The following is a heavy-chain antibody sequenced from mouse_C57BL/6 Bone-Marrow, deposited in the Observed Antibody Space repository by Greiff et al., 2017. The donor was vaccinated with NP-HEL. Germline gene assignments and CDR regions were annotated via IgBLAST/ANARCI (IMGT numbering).Heavy chain of an antibody. D-gene: IGHD2-3*01. CDR2: IDPSDSYT. CDR3: ARIYPFAY. Sequence: QVQLQQPGAELVTPGASVKLSCKASGYTFTSYWMHWVKQRPGQGLEWIGEIDPSDSYTNYNQKFKGKSTLTVDKSSSTAYMQLSSLTSEDSAVYYCARIYPFAYWGQGTLVTVSA. CDR1: GYTFTSYW. J-gene: IGHJ3*01. V-gene: IGHV1-69*01.